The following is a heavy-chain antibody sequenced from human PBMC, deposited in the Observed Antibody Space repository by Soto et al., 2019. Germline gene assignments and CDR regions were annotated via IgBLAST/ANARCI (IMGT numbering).Heavy chain of an antibody. Sequence: PSETLSLTCAVYGGSSSGYYWSWIRQPPGKGLEWIGEINHSGSTNYNPSLKSRVTISVDTSKNQFSLKLSSVTAADTAVYYCARGARLHKYYYYYMDVWGKGTTVTV. CDR3: ARGARLHKYYYYYMDV. D-gene: IGHD6-6*01. J-gene: IGHJ6*03. V-gene: IGHV4-34*01. CDR1: GGSSSGYY. CDR2: INHSGST.